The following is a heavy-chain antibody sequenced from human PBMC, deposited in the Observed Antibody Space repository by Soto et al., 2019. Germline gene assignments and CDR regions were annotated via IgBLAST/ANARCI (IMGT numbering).Heavy chain of an antibody. Sequence: EVQLVESGGDLVQPGGSLRLSCAVSGLTFSSFWMTWVRQAPGKGLEWVANINHDGSETHYVDSVRGRFTVSRDNTKNSLHLHMGSLRVEDTALYYCARAFGWPVRRDRGSLSYGGQGTPVTASS. V-gene: IGHV3-7*03. J-gene: IGHJ4*02. CDR2: INHDGSET. CDR3: ARAFGWPVRRDRGSLSY. CDR1: GLTFSSFW. D-gene: IGHD6-19*01.